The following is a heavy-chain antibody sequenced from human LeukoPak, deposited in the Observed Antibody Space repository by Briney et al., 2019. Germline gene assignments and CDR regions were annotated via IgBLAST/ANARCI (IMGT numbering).Heavy chain of an antibody. V-gene: IGHV4-59*11. Sequence: SETLSLTCTVSGGSISSHYWSWIRQPPGKGLEWIGYIYYSGSTNYNPSLKSRVTISVDTSKNQFSLKLSSVTAADTAVYYCARGDVDTAMWNWFDPWGQGTLVTVSS. CDR2: IYYSGST. D-gene: IGHD5-18*01. CDR1: GGSISSHY. CDR3: ARGDVDTAMWNWFDP. J-gene: IGHJ5*02.